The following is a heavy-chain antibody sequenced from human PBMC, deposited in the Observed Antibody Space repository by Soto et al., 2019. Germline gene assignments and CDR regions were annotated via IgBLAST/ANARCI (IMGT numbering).Heavy chain of an antibody. CDR2: ITYTGVST. CDR1: EFGFDDYA. CDR3: AKSSVWYPYFDS. J-gene: IGHJ4*02. V-gene: IGHV3-23*01. Sequence: PGGSLRLSCAASEFGFDDYAMSWVRQAPGKGLEWVSSITYTGVSTYYADSVKGRFTISRDNSRDTLFLQMNSLRAEDTAIYYCAKSSVWYPYFDSWGQG. D-gene: IGHD6-13*01.